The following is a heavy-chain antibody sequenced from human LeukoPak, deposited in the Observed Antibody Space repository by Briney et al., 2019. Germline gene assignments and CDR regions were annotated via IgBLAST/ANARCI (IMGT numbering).Heavy chain of an antibody. J-gene: IGHJ5*02. V-gene: IGHV4-39*07. D-gene: IGHD2-15*01. CDR1: GGSISSSSYY. CDR2: IYYSGST. Sequence: SETLSLTCTVSGGSISSSSYYWGWIRQPPGKGLGWIGSIYYSGSTYYNPSLKSRVTISVDTSKNQFSLKLSSVTAADTAVYYCARCTRGGTSIVVVVAATLGNWFDPWGQGTLVTVSS. CDR3: ARCTRGGTSIVVVVAATLGNWFDP.